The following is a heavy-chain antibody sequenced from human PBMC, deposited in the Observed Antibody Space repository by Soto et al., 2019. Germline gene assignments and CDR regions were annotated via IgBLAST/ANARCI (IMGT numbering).Heavy chain of an antibody. D-gene: IGHD5-18*01. CDR3: ARVPPTAMEPYWYFDL. CDR1: GGSISSSNW. Sequence: QVQLQESGPGLVKPSGTLSLTCAVSGGSISSSNWWRWVRQPPGKGLAGIGEIYHSGGTNYNPSLKSRVTISVDKSKNQFSLKLSSVTAADTAVYYCARVPPTAMEPYWYFDLWGRGTLVTVSS. V-gene: IGHV4-4*02. J-gene: IGHJ2*01. CDR2: IYHSGGT.